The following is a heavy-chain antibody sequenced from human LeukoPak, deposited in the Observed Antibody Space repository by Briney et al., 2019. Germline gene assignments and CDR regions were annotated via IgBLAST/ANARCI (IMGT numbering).Heavy chain of an antibody. CDR2: ISYDGSNK. V-gene: IGHV3-30*18. J-gene: IGHJ5*02. Sequence: GGSLRLSCAASGFTFSSYGMHWVRQAPGKGLEWVAVISYDGSNKYYADSVKGRFTISRDNSKNTPYLQMNSLRAEDTAVYYCAKEPASSGWFDPWGQGTLVAVSS. D-gene: IGHD6-19*01. CDR1: GFTFSSYG. CDR3: AKEPASSGWFDP.